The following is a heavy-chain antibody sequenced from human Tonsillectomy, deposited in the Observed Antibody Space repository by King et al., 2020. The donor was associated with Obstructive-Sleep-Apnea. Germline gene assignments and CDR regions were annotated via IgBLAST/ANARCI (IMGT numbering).Heavy chain of an antibody. CDR2: IDPSDSYT. V-gene: IGHV5-10-1*03. D-gene: IGHD3-10*01. CDR3: ARHGEYYYGSGSRGYYYNGMDV. Sequence: DVQLVESGAEVKKPGESLRISCKGSGYSFSSYWISWVRQMPGKGLEWMGRIDPSDSYTNYSPSFQGHVTISADKSISTAYLQWSSLKASDTAMYYCARHGEYYYGSGSRGYYYNGMDVWDQGTTVTVSS. CDR1: GYSFSSYW. J-gene: IGHJ6*02.